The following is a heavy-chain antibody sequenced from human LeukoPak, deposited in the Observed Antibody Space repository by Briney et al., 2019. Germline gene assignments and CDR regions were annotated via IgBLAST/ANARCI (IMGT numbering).Heavy chain of an antibody. CDR3: ARTYYYDSSGSIRFDP. J-gene: IGHJ5*02. D-gene: IGHD3-22*01. CDR1: GYSISMGYY. Sequence: SETLSLTCAASGYSISMGYYWAWIRQPPGKGLEWIGSIYHSGSTYYNPSLKSRVTISVDTSKNQFSLKLSSVTAADTAVYYCARTYYYDSSGSIRFDPWGQGTLVTVSS. V-gene: IGHV4-38-2*01. CDR2: IYHSGST.